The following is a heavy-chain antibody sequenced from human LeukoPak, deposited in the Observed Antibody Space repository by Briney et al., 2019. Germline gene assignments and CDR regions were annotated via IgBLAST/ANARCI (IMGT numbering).Heavy chain of an antibody. CDR1: GFTFSSYA. Sequence: PGRSLRLFCAASGFTFSSYAMHWVRQAPGKGLEWVAVISYDGSNKNYAESVKGRFTISRDNSKNTLYMQMNSLRAEDTAVYYCARDCGGDCYTDAFDIWGQGTMVTVSS. V-gene: IGHV3-30-3*01. CDR3: ARDCGGDCYTDAFDI. J-gene: IGHJ3*02. CDR2: ISYDGSNK. D-gene: IGHD2-21*02.